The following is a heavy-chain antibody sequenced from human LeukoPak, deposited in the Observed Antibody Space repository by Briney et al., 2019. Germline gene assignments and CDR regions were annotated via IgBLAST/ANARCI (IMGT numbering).Heavy chain of an antibody. Sequence: SESPSLTPTLSRGSICSDFWSSMRQPAGQGLRWSGRIYTSVRAKHNTSLQRRVTTSTYTSTTQISLRLRSVTLAPTAIPYCARETSWRYFSYWGEGILVTVSS. V-gene: IGHV4-4*07. CDR1: RGSICSDF. CDR2: IYTSVRA. CDR3: ARETSWRYFSY. J-gene: IGHJ4*02. D-gene: IGHD5-24*01.